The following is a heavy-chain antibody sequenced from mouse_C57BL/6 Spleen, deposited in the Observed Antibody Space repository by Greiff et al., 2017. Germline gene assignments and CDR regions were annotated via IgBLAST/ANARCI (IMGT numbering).Heavy chain of an antibody. CDR1: GYTFTDYY. Sequence: EVQLQQSGPELVKPGASVKISCKASGYTFTDYYMNWVKQSHGKSLEWIGDINPNNGGTSYNQKFKGKATLTVDKSSSTAYMELRSLTSEDSAVYYCASSNWDVSWFAYWGQGTLVTVSA. D-gene: IGHD4-1*01. CDR2: INPNNGGT. CDR3: ASSNWDVSWFAY. V-gene: IGHV1-26*01. J-gene: IGHJ3*01.